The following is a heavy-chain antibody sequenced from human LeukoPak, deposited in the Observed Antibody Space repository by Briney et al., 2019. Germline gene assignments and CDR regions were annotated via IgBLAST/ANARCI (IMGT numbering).Heavy chain of an antibody. D-gene: IGHD6-19*01. Sequence: GRSLRLSCAASGFTFSSYGMHWVRQAPGKGLEWVAVISYDGSNKYYADSVKGRFTISRDNSKNTLYLQMNSLRAEDTAVYYCAKKIGADSSGWYYFDYWGRGTLVTVSS. CDR2: ISYDGSNK. CDR3: AKKIGADSSGWYYFDY. J-gene: IGHJ4*02. CDR1: GFTFSSYG. V-gene: IGHV3-30*18.